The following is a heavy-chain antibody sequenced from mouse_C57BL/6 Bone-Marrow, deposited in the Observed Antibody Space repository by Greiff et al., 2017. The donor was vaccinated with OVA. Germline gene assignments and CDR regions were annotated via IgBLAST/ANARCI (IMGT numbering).Heavy chain of an antibody. V-gene: IGHV14-4*01. CDR3: TIGSYWYFDV. D-gene: IGHD3-3*01. CDR1: GFNIKDDY. J-gene: IGHJ1*03. CDR2: IDPENGDT. Sequence: EVQLQQSGAELVRPGASVKLSCTASGFNIKDDYMHWVKQRPEQGLEWIGWIDPENGDTEYASKFQGKATITADTSSNTAYLQLSSLTSEDTAVYYCTIGSYWYFDVWGTGTTVTVSS.